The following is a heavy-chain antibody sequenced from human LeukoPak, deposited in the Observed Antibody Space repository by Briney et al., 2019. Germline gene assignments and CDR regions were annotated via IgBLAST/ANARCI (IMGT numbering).Heavy chain of an antibody. V-gene: IGHV3-20*04. CDR1: GFTFDDYG. J-gene: IGHJ4*01. CDR2: INWNGGST. CDR3: VRDNAYTFDY. D-gene: IGHD5-24*01. Sequence: GGSLRLSCAASGFTFDDYGMSWVRQAPGKGLEWVSGINWNGGSTGYADSVKGRFTISRDNAKSTLSLQMNSLRAEDTAIYYCVRDNAYTFDYWGQGTLVTVSS.